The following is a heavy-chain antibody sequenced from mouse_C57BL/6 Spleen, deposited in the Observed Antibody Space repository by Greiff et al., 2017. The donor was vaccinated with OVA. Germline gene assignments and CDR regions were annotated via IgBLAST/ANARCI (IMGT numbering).Heavy chain of an antibody. D-gene: IGHD2-1*01. CDR2: IWSGGST. V-gene: IGHV2-2*01. J-gene: IGHJ4*01. CDR3: ARNPPTDYGSPYYAMDY. Sequence: QVQLQQSGPGLVQPSQSLSITCTVSGFSLTSYGVHWVRQSPGKGLVWLGVIWSGGSTDYNAAFISRLSFSKDNSKSQVFFKMNSLQADDTAIYYCARNPPTDYGSPYYAMDYWGQGTSVTVSS. CDR1: GFSLTSYG.